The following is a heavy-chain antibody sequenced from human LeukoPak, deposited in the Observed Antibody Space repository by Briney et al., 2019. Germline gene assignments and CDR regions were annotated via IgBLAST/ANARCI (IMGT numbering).Heavy chain of an antibody. V-gene: IGHV4-39*07. J-gene: IGHJ1*01. Sequence: SETLSLTCTVSGGSISSRPYYWTWIRQPPGKGLEWIGEINHGGSTNYNPSLKSRVTISVDTSKNQFSLKLSSVTAADTAVYYCARYLDYGGNSRVFQHWGQGTLVTVSS. CDR2: INHGGST. CDR3: ARYLDYGGNSRVFQH. CDR1: GGSISSRPYY. D-gene: IGHD4-23*01.